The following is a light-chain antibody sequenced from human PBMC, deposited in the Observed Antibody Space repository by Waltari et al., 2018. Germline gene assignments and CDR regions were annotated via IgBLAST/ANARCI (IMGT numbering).Light chain of an antibody. V-gene: IGKV3-20*01. CDR1: QSVSSSY. CDR2: GAS. Sequence: EIVLTQSPGTLSLSPGERATLSCRASQSVSSSYLAWYQQKPGQAPRLLIYGASSRATGIPDRISGSGSGTDFTLTLSSLGPEDFEVYYCQQHGTSPFTFGQGPRWRSN. CDR3: QQHGTSPFT. J-gene: IGKJ2*01.